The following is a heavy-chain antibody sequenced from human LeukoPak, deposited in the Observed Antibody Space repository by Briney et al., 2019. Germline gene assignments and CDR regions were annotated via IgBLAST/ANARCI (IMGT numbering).Heavy chain of an antibody. CDR2: IYYSGST. V-gene: IGHV4-39*01. CDR1: GGSISSSSYY. J-gene: IGHJ4*02. CDR3: ARQDIYDSSGYCLYYFDY. D-gene: IGHD3-22*01. Sequence: PSETLSLTCTVSGGSISSSSYYWGWIRQPPGRGLEWIGSIYYSGSTYYNPSLKSRVTISVDTSKNQFSLKLSSVTAADTAVYYCARQDIYDSSGYCLYYFDYWGQGTLVTVSS.